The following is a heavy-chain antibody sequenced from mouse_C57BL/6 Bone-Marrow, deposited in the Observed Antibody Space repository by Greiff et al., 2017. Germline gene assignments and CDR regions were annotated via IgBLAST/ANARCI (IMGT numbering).Heavy chain of an antibody. CDR2: IDPEIGDT. Sequence: LVESGAELVRPGASVKLSCTASGFNIKDDYIHWVNQRPEQGLEWIGWIDPEIGDTEYASKFQGKATITSDTSSNTAYLQLSSLTSEDTAVYYCSSFDGNYFDFWGQGTPLTVAS. CDR1: GFNIKDDY. CDR3: SSFDGNYFDF. J-gene: IGHJ2*01. D-gene: IGHD2-3*01. V-gene: IGHV14-4*01.